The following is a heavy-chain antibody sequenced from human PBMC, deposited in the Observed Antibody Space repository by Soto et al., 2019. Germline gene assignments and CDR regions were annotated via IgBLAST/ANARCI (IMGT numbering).Heavy chain of an antibody. D-gene: IGHD6-13*01. Sequence: QVQLVQSGAEVKKPGSSVKVSCKASGGTFSSYAISWVRQAPGQGLEWMGGIIPIFGTANYAEKFQGRVTIAADESTSTAYMELSSLRSEDTAVYYCARASGIAAAGDYYYGMDVWGQGTTVTVSS. CDR3: ARASGIAAAGDYYYGMDV. CDR2: IIPIFGTA. J-gene: IGHJ6*02. CDR1: GGTFSSYA. V-gene: IGHV1-69*01.